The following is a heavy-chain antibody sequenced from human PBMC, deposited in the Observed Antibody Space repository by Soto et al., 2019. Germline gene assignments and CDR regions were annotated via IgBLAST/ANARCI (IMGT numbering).Heavy chain of an antibody. CDR2: ISHDGINK. D-gene: IGHD6-19*01. V-gene: IGHV3-30-3*01. Sequence: QVRLVESGGGVVQPGRSLRLSCTASGFSFSSYAMYWFRQPPGKGLEWVAVISHDGINKHYADSVKGRVTVSRDNSNHSLDLQLNSLRGEDTAMYYCARDMYSSDYFVKWFETWGQGTPVTVSS. J-gene: IGHJ5*02. CDR1: GFSFSSYA. CDR3: ARDMYSSDYFVKWFET.